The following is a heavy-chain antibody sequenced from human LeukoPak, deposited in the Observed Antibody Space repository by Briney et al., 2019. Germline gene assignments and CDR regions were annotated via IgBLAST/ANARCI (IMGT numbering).Heavy chain of an antibody. V-gene: IGHV3-11*06. CDR3: ARDGGYCSGGSCYSLFDY. J-gene: IGHJ4*02. D-gene: IGHD2-15*01. CDR2: ISSSSSYT. Sequence: PGGSLRLSCVGSGFTFSSYGMSWIRQAPGKGLEWVSYISSSSSYTNYADSVKGRFTISRDNAKNSLYLQMNSLRAEDTAVYYCARDGGYCSGGSCYSLFDYWGQGTLVTVSS. CDR1: GFTFSSYG.